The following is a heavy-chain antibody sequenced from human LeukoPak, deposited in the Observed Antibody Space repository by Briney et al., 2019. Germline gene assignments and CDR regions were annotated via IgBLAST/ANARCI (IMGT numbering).Heavy chain of an antibody. V-gene: IGHV4-59*12. CDR3: ARRKPYYVWGSYRPWFDP. J-gene: IGHJ5*02. D-gene: IGHD3-16*02. Sequence: SETLSLTCTVSGGSISSYYWSWIRQPPGKGLEWLGYIYYSGSTNYNPSLMSRVTTSVDTTTNQFSLMLSSVTAADTTAYYYARRKPYYVWGSYRPWFDPWGQGTLVTVSS. CDR1: GGSISSYY. CDR2: IYYSGST.